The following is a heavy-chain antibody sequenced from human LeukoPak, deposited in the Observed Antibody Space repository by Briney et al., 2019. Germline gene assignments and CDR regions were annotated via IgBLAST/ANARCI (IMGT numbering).Heavy chain of an antibody. D-gene: IGHD3-16*01. Sequence: ASVKVSCKASGYTLTDYYMHWVRQAPGQGPEWMGRINPNSGGTNYAQKFQGRVTMTRDTSISTVYMELSGLRSDDTAVYYCARDGGISQGPDWGQGTLVTVSS. CDR1: GYTLTDYY. CDR3: ARDGGISQGPD. CDR2: INPNSGGT. J-gene: IGHJ4*02. V-gene: IGHV1-2*06.